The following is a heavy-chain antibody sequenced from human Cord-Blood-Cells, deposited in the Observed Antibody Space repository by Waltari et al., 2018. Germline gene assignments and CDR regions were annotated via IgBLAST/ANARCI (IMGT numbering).Heavy chain of an antibody. Sequence: QVQLVESGGGVVQPGRSLRLSCAAPGFTFSSYAIHWVRQAPGKGLEWVAVISYDGSNKYYADSVKGRFTISRDNSKNTLYLQMNSLRAEDTAVYYCARGSIAARLDYWGQGTLVTVSS. CDR2: ISYDGSNK. CDR1: GFTFSSYA. D-gene: IGHD6-6*01. CDR3: ARGSIAARLDY. V-gene: IGHV3-30-3*01. J-gene: IGHJ4*02.